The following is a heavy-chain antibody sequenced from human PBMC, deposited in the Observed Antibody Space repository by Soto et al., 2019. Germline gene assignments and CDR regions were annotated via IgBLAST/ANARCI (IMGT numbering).Heavy chain of an antibody. J-gene: IGHJ3*01. D-gene: IGHD4-17*01. V-gene: IGHV3-9*01. CDR2: ISCNSGSI. CDR3: GSALMTTAAFDF. Sequence: EVQLVESGGGLVQPGRSLRLSCAASGFTFDDYAMHWVRQAPGKGLEWVSGISCNSGSIGYADSVKGRFTISRDNAKNPLFQQLNSLRAEETDFYCCGSALMTTAAFDFWVQGTML. CDR1: GFTFDDYA.